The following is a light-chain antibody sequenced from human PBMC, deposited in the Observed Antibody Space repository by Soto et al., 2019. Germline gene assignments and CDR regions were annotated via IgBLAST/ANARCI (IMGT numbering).Light chain of an antibody. CDR1: ALPKQY. Sequence: SYELTQPPSVSVSPGQTARITCSGDALPKQYAYWYQQKPGQAPVLVIYKDSERPSGIPERFSGSSSGTTVTLTISGVQAEVEADYYCQSADSSVVFGGGTKLTVL. CDR3: QSADSSVV. V-gene: IGLV3-25*03. J-gene: IGLJ2*01. CDR2: KDS.